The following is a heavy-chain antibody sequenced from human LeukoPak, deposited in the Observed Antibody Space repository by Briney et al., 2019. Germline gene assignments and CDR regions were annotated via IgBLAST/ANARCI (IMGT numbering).Heavy chain of an antibody. CDR1: GFTFDDYA. D-gene: IGHD3-22*01. CDR2: ISWNSGSI. CDR3: AKDMGVYYDSSGYFDY. V-gene: IGHV3-9*01. J-gene: IGHJ4*02. Sequence: GGSLRLSCAASGFTFDDYAMHWVRQAPGKGLEWVSGISWNSGSIGYADSVKGRFTISRDNAKNSLYLQMNSLRAEDTALYYCAKDMGVYYDSSGYFDYWGLGTLVTVSS.